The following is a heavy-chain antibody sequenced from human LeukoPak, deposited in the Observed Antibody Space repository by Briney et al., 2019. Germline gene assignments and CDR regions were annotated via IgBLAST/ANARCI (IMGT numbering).Heavy chain of an antibody. CDR3: ARVGPLSPFVVVTAAFRPRGAEEDY. Sequence: GGSLRLSCAASGFTFSSYWMSWVRQAPGKGLEWVANIKQDGSEKYYVDSVKGRFTISRDNAKNSLYLQMNSLRAEDTAVYYCARVGPLSPFVVVTAAFRPRGAEEDYWGQGTLVTVSS. V-gene: IGHV3-7*03. J-gene: IGHJ4*02. CDR1: GFTFSSYW. CDR2: IKQDGSEK. D-gene: IGHD2-21*02.